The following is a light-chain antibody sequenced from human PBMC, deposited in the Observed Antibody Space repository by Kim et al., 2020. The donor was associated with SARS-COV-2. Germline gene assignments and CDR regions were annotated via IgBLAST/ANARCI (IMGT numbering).Light chain of an antibody. J-gene: IGKJ1*01. Sequence: SPGEGATLSCRASQSVSNRYLAWYQQTPGQAPRLLIYGASTRATGIPDRFTGSGSGTDFTLTISSLEPEDFAVYYCQQYGTSPWMFGQGTKVDIK. CDR3: QQYGTSPWM. CDR2: GAS. CDR1: QSVSNRY. V-gene: IGKV3-20*01.